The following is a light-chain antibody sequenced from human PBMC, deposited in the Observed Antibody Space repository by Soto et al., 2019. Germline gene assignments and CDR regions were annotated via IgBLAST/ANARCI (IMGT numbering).Light chain of an antibody. Sequence: EIVLTQSPATLYSSAGERATLSCRASQSVSRYLAWYQQKPGQAPRLLIYDASNRATGIPARFSGSGSGTDFTLTISSLEPEDFAVYYCEQRSDWPLTFGGGTKVEIK. CDR2: DAS. V-gene: IGKV3-11*01. CDR3: EQRSDWPLT. J-gene: IGKJ4*01. CDR1: QSVSRY.